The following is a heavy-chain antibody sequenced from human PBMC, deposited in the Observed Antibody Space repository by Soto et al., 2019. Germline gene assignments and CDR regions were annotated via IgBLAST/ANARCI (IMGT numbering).Heavy chain of an antibody. D-gene: IGHD2-2*01. CDR3: AREVEVHTPVFDA. J-gene: IGHJ4*02. V-gene: IGHV1-69*01. CDR2: NSPMFDKA. Sequence: QLQLVQSGTEVKKPGSSVTVACKASGGTFGNYAINWLRQAPGQGLQWMGDNSPMFDKANYEQTFQRRESITAGESTNSVYTELSRQRSDDTALYYCAREVEVHTPVFDARGQGTLVTVSS. CDR1: GGTFGNYA.